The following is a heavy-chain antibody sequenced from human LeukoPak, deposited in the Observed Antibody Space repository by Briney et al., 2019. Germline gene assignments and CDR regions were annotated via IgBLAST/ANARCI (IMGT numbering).Heavy chain of an antibody. CDR2: INHSGST. D-gene: IGHD1-1*01. Sequence: PSETLSLTCAVYGGSFSDYYWSWIRQPPGKGLGWVGEINHSGSTNYNPSLKSRVTISVDTSKNQFSLKLSSVTAADTAVYYCARVTGTLLRYMDVGGKGTTVTVSS. CDR3: ARVTGTLLRYMDV. V-gene: IGHV4-34*01. CDR1: GGSFSDYY. J-gene: IGHJ6*03.